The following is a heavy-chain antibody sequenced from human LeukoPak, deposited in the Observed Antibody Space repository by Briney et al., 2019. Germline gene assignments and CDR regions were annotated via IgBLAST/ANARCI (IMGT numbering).Heavy chain of an antibody. CDR3: ARDKVVGATALDY. D-gene: IGHD1-26*01. CDR2: IKQDGSEK. Sequence: GGSLRLSCAATGFTFSSYWMSWVRQAPGKGLEWVANIKQDGSEKYYVDSVKGRFTISRDNAKNSLYLQMNSLRAEDTAVYYCARDKVVGATALDYWGQGTLVTVSS. J-gene: IGHJ4*02. V-gene: IGHV3-7*01. CDR1: GFTFSSYW.